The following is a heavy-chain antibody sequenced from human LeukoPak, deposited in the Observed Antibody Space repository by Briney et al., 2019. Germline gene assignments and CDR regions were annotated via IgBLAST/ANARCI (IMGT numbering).Heavy chain of an antibody. CDR2: IRYDGSNK. V-gene: IGHV3-30*02. CDR1: GFTFSSYG. Sequence: PGGSLRLSCAASGFTFSSYGMHWVRQAPGKGLEWVAFIRYDGSNKYYADSVKGRFTISRDNSKNTLYLQMNSLRAEDTAVYYCAKDDGISGSYYPPDYWGQGTLVTVSS. J-gene: IGHJ4*02. CDR3: AKDDGISGSYYPPDY. D-gene: IGHD3-10*01.